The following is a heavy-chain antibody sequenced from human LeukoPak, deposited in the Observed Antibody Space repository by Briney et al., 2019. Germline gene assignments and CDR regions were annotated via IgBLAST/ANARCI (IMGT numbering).Heavy chain of an antibody. CDR3: AKDLERGRGWPFQY. CDR2: ISADSSKT. V-gene: IGHV3-23*01. D-gene: IGHD6-19*01. Sequence: GGSLTLTCAASGFTFSNYAMNWVRQAPGKGLEWVLSISADSSKTYYADSVKGRFTISRDNSKNTLYLQMNGLRPEDTAVYYCAKDLERGRGWPFQYWGQGTLVTVSS. CDR1: GFTFSNYA. J-gene: IGHJ4*02.